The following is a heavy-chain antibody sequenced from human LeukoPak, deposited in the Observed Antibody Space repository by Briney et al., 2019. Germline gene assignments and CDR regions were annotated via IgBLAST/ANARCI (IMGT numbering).Heavy chain of an antibody. J-gene: IGHJ4*02. CDR3: ARVGQQRAIDY. D-gene: IGHD6-13*01. V-gene: IGHV4-61*05. CDR2: IYYSGST. CDR1: GGSISSNNYF. Sequence: SETLSLTCTVSGGSISSNNYFWGWIRQPPGKGLEWIGYIYYSGSTNYNPSLKSRVTISVDTSKNQFSLKLSSVTAADTAVYYCARVGQQRAIDYWGQGTLVTVSS.